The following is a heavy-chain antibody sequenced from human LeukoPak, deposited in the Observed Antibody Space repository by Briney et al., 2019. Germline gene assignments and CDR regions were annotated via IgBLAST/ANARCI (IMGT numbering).Heavy chain of an antibody. Sequence: SETLSLTCTVSGYSISSGYYWGWIRQPPGKGLEWIGSIYHSGSTYYNPSLKSRVTISVDTSKNQFSLKLSSVTAADTAVYYCARGPRWELEDYWGQGTLVTVSS. CDR1: GYSISSGYY. V-gene: IGHV4-38-2*02. CDR2: IYHSGST. D-gene: IGHD1-26*01. CDR3: ARGPRWELEDY. J-gene: IGHJ4*02.